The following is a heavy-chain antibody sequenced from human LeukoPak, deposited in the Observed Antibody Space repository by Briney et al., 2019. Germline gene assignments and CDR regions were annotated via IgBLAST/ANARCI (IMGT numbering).Heavy chain of an antibody. CDR3: ARDPDYYDSSGYYGDY. CDR2: ISSSGSTI. CDR1: GFTFSDYY. D-gene: IGHD3-22*01. Sequence: GGSLRLSCAASGFTFSDYYMSWIRQAPGKGLEWVSYISSSGSTIYYADSVKGRFTISRDNAKNSLYLQMNSLRAEDTAVYYCARDPDYYDSSGYYGDYWGQGTLVTVSS. J-gene: IGHJ4*02. V-gene: IGHV3-11*04.